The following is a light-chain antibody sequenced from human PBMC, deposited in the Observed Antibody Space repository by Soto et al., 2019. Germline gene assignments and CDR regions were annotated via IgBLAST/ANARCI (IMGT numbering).Light chain of an antibody. J-gene: IGLJ3*02. CDR3: SSYTDSYSLWV. CDR1: SSTVGDYNY. V-gene: IGLV2-8*01. CDR2: EVN. Sequence: QSALTQPPSASGSPGQSVTISCTGTSSTVGDYNYVSWYQHHPDKAPKLVIYEVNKRPSGVPDRFSGSKSGNTASLTVSGLQAEDEADYYCSSYTDSYSLWVFGGGTKLTVL.